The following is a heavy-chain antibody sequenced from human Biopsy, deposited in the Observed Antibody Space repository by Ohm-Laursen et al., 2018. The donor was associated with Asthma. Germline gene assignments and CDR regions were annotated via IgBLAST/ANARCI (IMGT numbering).Heavy chain of an antibody. CDR2: IDQSGYT. CDR3: ARAAITGIRGWFDP. D-gene: IGHD1-20*01. CDR1: GCYLTGHY. J-gene: IGHJ5*02. V-gene: IGHV4-34*01. Sequence: GTLSLTCTVSGCYLTGHYWNWIRQPPGKGLEWIGEIDQSGYTNYNPSLKSRVTISADTSKNQFHLNLSSVTAADTAVYFCARAAITGIRGWFDPWGQGTQVTVSS.